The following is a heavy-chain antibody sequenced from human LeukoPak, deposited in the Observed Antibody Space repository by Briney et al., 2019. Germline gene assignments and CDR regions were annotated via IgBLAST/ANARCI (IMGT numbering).Heavy chain of an antibody. Sequence: GGSLRLSCAASGFTFSSYEMNWVRQAPGKGLEWVSYISSSGSTIYYADSVKGRFTISRDNSKNTLYLQMNSLRAEDTAVYYCAGGPSGYHNTGGQGTLVTVSS. CDR1: GFTFSSYE. J-gene: IGHJ4*02. CDR2: ISSSGSTI. V-gene: IGHV3-48*03. D-gene: IGHD5-12*01. CDR3: AGGPSGYHNT.